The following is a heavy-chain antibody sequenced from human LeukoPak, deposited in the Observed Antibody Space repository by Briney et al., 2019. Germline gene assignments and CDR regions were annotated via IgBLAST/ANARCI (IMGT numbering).Heavy chain of an antibody. CDR1: GYTFTSYG. D-gene: IGHD3-3*01. CDR2: IIPIFGTA. V-gene: IGHV1-69*13. CDR3: ARDPTYDFWSGYYLSWFDP. Sequence: GASVKVSCKASGYTFTSYGISWVRQAPGQGLEWMGGIIPIFGTANYAQKFQGRVTITADESTSTAYMELSSLRSEDTAVYYCARDPTYDFWSGYYLSWFDPWGQGTLVTVSS. J-gene: IGHJ5*02.